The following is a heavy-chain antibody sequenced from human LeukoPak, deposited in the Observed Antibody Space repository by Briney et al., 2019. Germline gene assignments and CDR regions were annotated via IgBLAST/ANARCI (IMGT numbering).Heavy chain of an antibody. Sequence: GRSLRLSCAASGFNFSTYAMHWVRQAPGKGLEWVAVMSYDGSNKYYADPVKGRFTISRDNSKNTLYLQMNSLRTEDTAVYYCARVRTGVGYYFDYWGQGTLVTFSS. CDR1: GFNFSTYA. D-gene: IGHD3-3*01. J-gene: IGHJ4*02. V-gene: IGHV3-30-3*01. CDR2: MSYDGSNK. CDR3: ARVRTGVGYYFDY.